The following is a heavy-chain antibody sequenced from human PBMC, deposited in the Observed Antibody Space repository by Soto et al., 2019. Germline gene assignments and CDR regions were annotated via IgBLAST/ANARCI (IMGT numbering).Heavy chain of an antibody. Sequence: AESLSLTCTVSGGSISSYYWSWIRQPPEKRPEKIGYIYYSGSTNYNPSLKSRVTISVDTSKNQFSLKLSSVTDADTAVYYCARHVMLSSGWYGGWAFDIWGQGTMVTVSS. J-gene: IGHJ3*02. CDR1: GGSISSYY. CDR2: IYYSGST. CDR3: ARHVMLSSGWYGGWAFDI. V-gene: IGHV4-59*08. D-gene: IGHD6-19*01.